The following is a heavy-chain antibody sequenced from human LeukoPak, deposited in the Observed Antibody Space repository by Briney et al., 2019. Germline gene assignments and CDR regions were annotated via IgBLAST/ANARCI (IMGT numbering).Heavy chain of an antibody. CDR2: ISAYNGNT. J-gene: IGHJ4*02. V-gene: IGHV1-18*01. CDR1: GYTFTSYG. D-gene: IGHD3-9*01. Sequence: ASVKVSCKASGYTFTSYGISWVRQAPGQGLEWMGWISAYNGNTNNAQKLQGRVTMTTDTSTSTAYMELRSLRSDDTAVYYCARGQTNYFDWLSSYFDYWGQGTLVTVSS. CDR3: ARGQTNYFDWLSSYFDY.